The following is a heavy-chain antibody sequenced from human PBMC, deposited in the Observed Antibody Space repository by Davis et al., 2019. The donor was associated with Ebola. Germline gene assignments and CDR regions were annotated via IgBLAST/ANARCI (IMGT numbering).Heavy chain of an antibody. V-gene: IGHV1-46*01. CDR3: ARASLAMDLYYYYGMDV. Sequence: ASVKVSCKASGYTFTSYYMHWVRQAPGQGLEWMGIINPSGGSTSYAQKFQGRVTMTRDTSTSTAYMELSSLRSEDTAVYYCARASLAMDLYYYYGMDVWGQGTTVTVSS. D-gene: IGHD5-18*01. CDR1: GYTFTSYY. J-gene: IGHJ6*02. CDR2: INPSGGST.